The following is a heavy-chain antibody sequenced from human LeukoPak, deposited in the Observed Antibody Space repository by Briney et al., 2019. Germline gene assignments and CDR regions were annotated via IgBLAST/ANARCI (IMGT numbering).Heavy chain of an antibody. CDR3: AREADSSGYYSQLDY. V-gene: IGHV4-61*02. D-gene: IGHD3-22*01. CDR2: IYTSGST. CDR1: GGSISSGSYY. Sequence: PSQTLSLTCTVSGGSISSGSYYWSWIRQPAGKGLEWIGRIYTSGSTNYNPSLKSRVTISVDTSKNQFSLKLRSVTAADTAVYYCAREADSSGYYSQLDYWGQGTLVTVSS. J-gene: IGHJ4*02.